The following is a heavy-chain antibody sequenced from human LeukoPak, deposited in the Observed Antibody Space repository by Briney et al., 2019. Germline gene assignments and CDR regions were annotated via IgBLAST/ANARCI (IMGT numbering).Heavy chain of an antibody. CDR1: GFTFDDYA. D-gene: IGHD4-23*01. CDR3: AKDLYGGNLDAFDI. J-gene: IGHJ3*02. V-gene: IGHV3-43*02. Sequence: PGGSLRLSCAASGFTFDDYAMHWVRQAPGKGLEWVSLISGDGGSTYYADSVKGRFTISRDNSKDSLYLQMNSLRTEDTALYYCAKDLYGGNLDAFDIWGQGTMVTVSS. CDR2: ISGDGGST.